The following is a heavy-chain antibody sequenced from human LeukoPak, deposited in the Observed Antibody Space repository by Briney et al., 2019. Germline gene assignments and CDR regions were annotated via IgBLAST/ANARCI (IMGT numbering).Heavy chain of an antibody. CDR1: GFTFSSYA. CDR2: ISGSGGST. D-gene: IGHD3-22*01. CDR3: ARPQSSSGYYWPFDD. Sequence: GGSLRLSCAASGFTFSSYAMSWVRQAPGKGLEWVSAISGSGGSTYYADSVKGRFTISRDNSKNTLYLQMNSLRAEDTAVYYCARPQSSSGYYWPFDDWGQGTLVTVSS. J-gene: IGHJ4*02. V-gene: IGHV3-23*01.